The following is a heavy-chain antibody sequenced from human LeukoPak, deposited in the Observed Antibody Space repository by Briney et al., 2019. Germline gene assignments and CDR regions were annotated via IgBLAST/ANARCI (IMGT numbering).Heavy chain of an antibody. J-gene: IGHJ5*02. Sequence: GGSLRLSCAASGFTFSTYSMNWVRQAPGKGLEWVSSISSSSSYMQYADSVKGRFTISRDNAKNSLYLQMNSLRAGDTAVYYCARGLGRRLLLQAAYSSASNWFDPWGQGTLVTVSS. CDR3: ARGLGRRLLLQAAYSSASNWFDP. D-gene: IGHD2-15*01. CDR2: ISSSSSYM. V-gene: IGHV3-21*01. CDR1: GFTFSTYS.